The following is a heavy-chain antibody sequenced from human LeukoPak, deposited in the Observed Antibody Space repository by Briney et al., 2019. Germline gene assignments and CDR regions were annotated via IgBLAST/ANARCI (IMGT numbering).Heavy chain of an antibody. CDR2: ISSRGNTI. V-gene: IGHV3-11*01. CDR3: RATSPNKWFDP. Sequence: VGSLRPSCAASGFTFSDYYMSWIRQAPGKGLEWVLYISSRGNTIYYAHPVKGRFTISREYAKNSLYLQMSSVRAEDTAVYYCRATSPNKWFDPGGQGTLVTVS. CDR1: GFTFSDYY. J-gene: IGHJ5*02.